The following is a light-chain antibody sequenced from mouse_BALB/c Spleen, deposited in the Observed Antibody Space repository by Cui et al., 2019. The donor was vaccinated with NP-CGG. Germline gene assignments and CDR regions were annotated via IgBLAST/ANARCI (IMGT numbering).Light chain of an antibody. V-gene: IGLV1*01. CDR1: TGAVTTRNY. CDR3: ALWYTNHWV. J-gene: IGLJ1*01. CDR2: GTN. Sequence: QALVTQESALTTSPGETVTFTCRSSTGAVTTRNYANWVQEKPDHLFTGLIGGTNNRAPGVPARFSGSLIGDKAALTITGAQTEDEAIYFCALWYTNHWVFGGGTKLTVL.